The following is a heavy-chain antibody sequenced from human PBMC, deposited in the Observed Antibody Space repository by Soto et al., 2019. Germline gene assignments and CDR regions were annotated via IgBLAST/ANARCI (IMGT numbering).Heavy chain of an antibody. J-gene: IGHJ4*02. V-gene: IGHV4-39*01. CDR2: IYYSGST. D-gene: IGHD3-9*01. CDR3: ARQYYDILTGYPTLDY. Sequence: QLQLQESGPGLVKPSETLSLTCTVSGGSISSSSYYWGWIRQPPGKGLEWIGSIYYSGSTYYNPSLKGRVTISVDTSKNQFSLKLSSVTAADTAVYYCARQYYDILTGYPTLDYWGQGTLVTVSS. CDR1: GGSISSSSYY.